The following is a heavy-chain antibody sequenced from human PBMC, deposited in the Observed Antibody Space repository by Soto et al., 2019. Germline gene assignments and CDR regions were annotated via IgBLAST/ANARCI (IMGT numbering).Heavy chain of an antibody. V-gene: IGHV4-4*07. CDR1: GGSISSFY. J-gene: IGHJ5*02. Sequence: SETLSLTCTVSGGSISSFYWSWIRQPAGKGLEWIGRIYTSGITNYNPSLKSRVTLSVDTSKNQFSLKLRSVTAADTAVYYCARVGMVGTVLGSWFVAWGQGTLVTVSS. D-gene: IGHD6-19*01. CDR2: IYTSGIT. CDR3: ARVGMVGTVLGSWFVA.